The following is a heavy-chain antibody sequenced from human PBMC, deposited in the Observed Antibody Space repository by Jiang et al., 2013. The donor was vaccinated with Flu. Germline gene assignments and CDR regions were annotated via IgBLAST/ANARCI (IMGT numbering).Heavy chain of an antibody. V-gene: IGHV3-33*01. CDR2: IWYDGSNK. Sequence: VQLVESGGGVVQPGRSLRLSCAASGFTFSSYGMHWVRQAPGKGLEWVAVIWYDGSNKYYADSVKGRFTISRDNSKNTLYLQMNSLRAEDTAVYYCARDLGGSGSYYLYYYYGMDVWGKGTTVTVSS. D-gene: IGHD3-10*01. CDR1: GFTFSSYG. J-gene: IGHJ6*04. CDR3: ARDLGGSGSYYLYYYYGMDV.